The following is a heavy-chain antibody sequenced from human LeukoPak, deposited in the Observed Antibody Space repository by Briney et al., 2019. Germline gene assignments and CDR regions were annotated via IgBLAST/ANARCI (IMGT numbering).Heavy chain of an antibody. Sequence: SETLSLTCAVYSGSFSDYYWSWIRQPPGKGLEWIGEINHSGSTNYNPSLKSRVTISVDTSKNQFSLKLSSVTAADTAVYYCAMTPIGYCSSTSCYTFDYWGQGTLVTVSS. CDR1: SGSFSDYY. CDR2: INHSGST. CDR3: AMTPIGYCSSTSCYTFDY. V-gene: IGHV4-34*01. J-gene: IGHJ4*02. D-gene: IGHD2-2*02.